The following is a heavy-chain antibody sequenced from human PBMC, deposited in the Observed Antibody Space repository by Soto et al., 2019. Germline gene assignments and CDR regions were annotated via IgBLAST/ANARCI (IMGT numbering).Heavy chain of an antibody. CDR1: GYIFTNYY. J-gene: IGHJ4*02. D-gene: IGHD6-6*01. Sequence: ASVKVSCKASGYIFTNYYMHWVRQAPGQGLEWVGLMNPNTGYTESAGKFQGRVIMTRDISINTAYLELSGLTSDDTAVYYCAKKHSGSSLAYWGQGSLVTVSS. CDR2: MNPNTGYT. CDR3: AKKHSGSSLAY. V-gene: IGHV1-2*02.